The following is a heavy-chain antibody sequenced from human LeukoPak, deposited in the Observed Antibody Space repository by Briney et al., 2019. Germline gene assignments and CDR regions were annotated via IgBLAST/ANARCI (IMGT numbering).Heavy chain of an antibody. J-gene: IGHJ4*02. CDR2: ISSNGGST. Sequence: GGSLRLSCAASGFTFSSYAMHRVRQAPGKGLEYVSAISSNGGSTYYANSVKGRFTISRDNSKNTLYLQMGSLRPEDMAVYYCARVSGYSSGWPDYWGQGTLVTVSS. CDR3: ARVSGYSSGWPDY. CDR1: GFTFSSYA. D-gene: IGHD6-25*01. V-gene: IGHV3-64*01.